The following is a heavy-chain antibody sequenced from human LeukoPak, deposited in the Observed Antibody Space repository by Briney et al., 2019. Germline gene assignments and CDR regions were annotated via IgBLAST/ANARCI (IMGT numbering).Heavy chain of an antibody. CDR3: AKDPSSIAAAGISYYFDY. J-gene: IGHJ4*02. Sequence: GGSLRLSCAVSGFTVSTNYMSWVRQAPGKGLEWVSIIHRDGSTYYADSVKGRFTISRDNSKNTLYLQMNSLRAEDTAVYYCAKDPSSIAAAGISYYFDYWGQGTLVTVSS. CDR2: IHRDGST. D-gene: IGHD6-13*01. V-gene: IGHV3-66*01. CDR1: GFTVSTNY.